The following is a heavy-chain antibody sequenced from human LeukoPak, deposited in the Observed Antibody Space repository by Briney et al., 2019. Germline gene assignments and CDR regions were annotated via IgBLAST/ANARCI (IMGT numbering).Heavy chain of an antibody. Sequence: PSETLSLTCTVSGGSISSSSYYWGWIRQPPGKGLEWIGSIYYSGSTYYNPSLKSRVTISVDTSKNQFSLKLSSVTAADTAVYYCAREGRRRLQYFGFDPWGQGTLVTVSS. D-gene: IGHD4-11*01. J-gene: IGHJ5*02. CDR2: IYYSGST. CDR1: GGSISSSSYY. V-gene: IGHV4-39*07. CDR3: AREGRRRLQYFGFDP.